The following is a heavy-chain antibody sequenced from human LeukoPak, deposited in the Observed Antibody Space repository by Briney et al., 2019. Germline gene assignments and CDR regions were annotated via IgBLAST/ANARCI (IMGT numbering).Heavy chain of an antibody. D-gene: IGHD3-22*01. CDR3: ARKAIVVGPFDY. Sequence: PSETLSLTCTVSGGSISSYYWSWIRQPPGKGLEWIGYIYYSGSTNYNPSLKSRVTISVDTSKNQFSLKLSSVTAADTAVYYCARKAIVVGPFDYWGQGTLVTVSS. J-gene: IGHJ4*02. CDR1: GGSISSYY. CDR2: IYYSGST. V-gene: IGHV4-59*01.